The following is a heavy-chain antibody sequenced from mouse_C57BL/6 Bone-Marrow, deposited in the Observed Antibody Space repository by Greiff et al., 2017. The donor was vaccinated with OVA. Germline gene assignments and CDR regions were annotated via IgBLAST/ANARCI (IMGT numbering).Heavy chain of an antibody. D-gene: IGHD1-1*01. CDR3: ARGYYGSSHWYFDV. CDR1: GYTFTSYW. Sequence: QVQLQQPGAELVMPGASVKLSCKASGYTFTSYWMHWVKQRPGQGLEWIGEIDPSDSYTNYNQKFKVKSTLTVDKSSSTAYMQLSSLTSEDSAVYYCARGYYGSSHWYFDVWGTGTTVTVSS. CDR2: IDPSDSYT. V-gene: IGHV1-69*01. J-gene: IGHJ1*03.